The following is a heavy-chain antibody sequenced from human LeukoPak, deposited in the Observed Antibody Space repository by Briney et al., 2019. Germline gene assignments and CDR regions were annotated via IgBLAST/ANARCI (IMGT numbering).Heavy chain of an antibody. CDR3: ARDKCSSTSCYSLNGMDV. CDR2: INPNSGGT. D-gene: IGHD2-2*01. Sequence: ASVKVSCKASGYTFTGYYMHWVRQAPGQGLEWMGWINPNSGGTNYAQKFQGRVTMTRDTSISTAYMELSRLRSDDTAVYYCARDKCSSTSCYSLNGMDVWGQGTTVTVSS. CDR1: GYTFTGYY. V-gene: IGHV1-2*02. J-gene: IGHJ6*02.